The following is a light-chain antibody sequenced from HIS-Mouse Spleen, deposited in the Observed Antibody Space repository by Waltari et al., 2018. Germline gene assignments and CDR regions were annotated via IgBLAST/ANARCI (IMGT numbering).Light chain of an antibody. Sequence: QSALTQPTSVSGSPGQASTISCTGTSSDVGSYNLVPWYQQHPGQAPKLMIYEGSKRPSGVSNRFSGSKSGNTASLTISGLQAEDEADYYCCSYAGSSTHYVFGTGTKVTVL. CDR3: CSYAGSSTHYV. CDR2: EGS. V-gene: IGLV2-23*01. CDR1: SSDVGSYNL. J-gene: IGLJ1*01.